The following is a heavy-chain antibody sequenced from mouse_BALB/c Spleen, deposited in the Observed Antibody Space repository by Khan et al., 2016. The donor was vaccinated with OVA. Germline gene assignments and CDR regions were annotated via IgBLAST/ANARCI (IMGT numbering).Heavy chain of an antibody. CDR1: GYTFTNYI. CDR3: ASDYGSSFWFAY. D-gene: IGHD1-1*01. J-gene: IGHJ3*01. CDR2: INPYNDGT. V-gene: IGHV1S136*01. Sequence: VQLQQPGPELVKPGASVKMSCKASGYTFTNYIIHWMKQKPGQGLEWIGYINPYNDGTKYNEKFKGKATLTADKSSSTAYMELSGLTSEDPAFYYCASDYGSSFWFAYWGQGTLVTVSA.